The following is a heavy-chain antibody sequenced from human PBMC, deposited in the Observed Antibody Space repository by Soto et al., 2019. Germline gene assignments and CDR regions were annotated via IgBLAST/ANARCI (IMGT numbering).Heavy chain of an antibody. V-gene: IGHV1-2*04. J-gene: IGHJ6*02. CDR2: INPNSGGT. Sequence: GLEGMGWINPNSGGTNYAQKFQGWFTMTRDTYISTAYMELSRLRSDDTAVYYCARDKSIAARPYYYYYYGMDVWGQGITVTVSS. CDR3: ARDKSIAARPYYYYYYGMDV. D-gene: IGHD6-6*01.